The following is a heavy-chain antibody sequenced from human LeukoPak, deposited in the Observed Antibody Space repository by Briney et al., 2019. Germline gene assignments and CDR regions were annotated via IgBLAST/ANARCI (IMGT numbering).Heavy chain of an antibody. CDR1: GFNFSSYV. V-gene: IGHV3-33*08. CDR2: IWYDGSNK. D-gene: IGHD3-22*01. CDR3: AAHSPPHYYDSSGYYSDWYFDL. J-gene: IGHJ2*01. Sequence: TGGSPRLSCEVYGFNFSSYVMHWVRQAPGKGLEWVAVIWYDGSNKYYADSVKGRFTISRDNSMNTLYLQMNSLRSEDTAVYYCAAHSPPHYYDSSGYYSDWYFDLWGRGTLVTVSS.